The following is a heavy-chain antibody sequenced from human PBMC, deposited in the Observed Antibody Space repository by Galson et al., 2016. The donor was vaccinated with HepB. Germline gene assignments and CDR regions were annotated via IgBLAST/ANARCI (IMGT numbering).Heavy chain of an antibody. CDR1: GFTFSSYL. J-gene: IGHJ5*02. CDR3: ARPGRLCSSISCYSWFDP. Sequence: SLRLSCAASGFTFSSYLMYWVRQAPGKGLEWVAIISDDGSDKNYADSVKGRFTISRDNSQNTLFLQMNSLSVEDTAVYYCARPGRLCSSISCYSWFDPWGQGTLVTVSA. D-gene: IGHD2-2*01. V-gene: IGHV3-30*04. CDR2: ISDDGSDK.